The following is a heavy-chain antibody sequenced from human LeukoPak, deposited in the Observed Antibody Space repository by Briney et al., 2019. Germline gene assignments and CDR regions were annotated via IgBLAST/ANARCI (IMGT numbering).Heavy chain of an antibody. J-gene: IGHJ4*02. Sequence: SQTLSLTCAVSGGSISSGGYSWSWIRQPPGKGLEWIGYIYHSGSTYYNPSLKSRVTISVDRSKNQFSLKLSSVTAADTAVYYCARGITMVRGVIIPLFDYWGQGTLVTVSS. D-gene: IGHD3-10*01. CDR2: IYHSGST. CDR3: ARGITMVRGVIIPLFDY. V-gene: IGHV4-30-2*01. CDR1: GGSISSGGYS.